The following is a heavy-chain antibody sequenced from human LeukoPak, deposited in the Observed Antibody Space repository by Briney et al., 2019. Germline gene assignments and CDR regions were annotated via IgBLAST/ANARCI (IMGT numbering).Heavy chain of an antibody. V-gene: IGHV3-21*01. CDR3: GGDEERSGYYMPIDY. CDR1: GFTFSSYS. D-gene: IGHD3-3*01. J-gene: IGHJ4*02. CDR2: ISSSSSYI. Sequence: GGSLRLSCAASGFTFSSYSMNWVRQAPGKGLEWVSSISSSSSYIYYADSVKGRFTISRDNAKNSQYLQMNSLRAEDTAVYYCGGDEERSGYYMPIDYWGQGTLVTVSS.